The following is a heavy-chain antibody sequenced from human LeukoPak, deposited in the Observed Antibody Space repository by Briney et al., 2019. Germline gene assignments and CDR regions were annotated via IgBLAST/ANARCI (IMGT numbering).Heavy chain of an antibody. CDR3: AKYYYDSSGYYYDPIYFDY. CDR1: GFTFSSYA. Sequence: SEGSLRLSCAASGFTFSSYAMSWVRQAPGKGLEWISDISGSGGSTYYADSVKGRFTISRDNSKNTLYLQMNSLRAEDTAVYYCAKYYYDSSGYYYDPIYFDYWGQGTLVTVSS. J-gene: IGHJ4*02. V-gene: IGHV3-23*01. CDR2: ISGSGGST. D-gene: IGHD3-22*01.